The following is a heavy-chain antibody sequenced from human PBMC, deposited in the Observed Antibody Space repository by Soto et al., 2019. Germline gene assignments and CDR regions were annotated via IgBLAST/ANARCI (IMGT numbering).Heavy chain of an antibody. D-gene: IGHD3-10*01. CDR3: ASHRGGPPGAFDY. CDR2: IIPIFGTA. Sequence: SVKVSCKAPGGTFSSYAISWVRQAPGQGLEWMGGIIPIFGTANYAQKFQGRVTITADKSTSTAYMELSSLRSEDTAVYYCASHRGGPPGAFDYWGQGTRVTVSS. CDR1: GGTFSSYA. J-gene: IGHJ4*02. V-gene: IGHV1-69*06.